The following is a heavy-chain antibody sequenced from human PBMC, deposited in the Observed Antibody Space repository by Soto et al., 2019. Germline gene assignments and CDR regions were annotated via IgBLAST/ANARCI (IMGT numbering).Heavy chain of an antibody. V-gene: IGHV3-21*01. CDR2: ISSSSSYI. D-gene: IGHD6-13*01. CDR3: ARTGIAAAGWGLGREDYYYYYMDV. CDR1: GFTFSSYS. J-gene: IGHJ6*03. Sequence: GGSLRLSCAASGFTFSSYSMNWVRQAPGKGLEWVSSISSSSSYIYYADSVKGRFTISRDNAKNSLYLQMNSLRAEDTAVYYCARTGIAAAGWGLGREDYYYYYMDVWGKGTTVTVSS.